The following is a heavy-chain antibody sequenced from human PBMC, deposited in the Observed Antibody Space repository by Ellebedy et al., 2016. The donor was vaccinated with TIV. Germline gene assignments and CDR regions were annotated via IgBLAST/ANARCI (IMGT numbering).Heavy chain of an antibody. CDR1: GFTFRSYG. J-gene: IGHJ4*02. CDR3: AKEGDGGALEY. CDR2: ISYDGSNK. D-gene: IGHD4/OR15-4a*01. Sequence: PGGSLRLSCAASGFTFRSYGIHWVRQAPGKGLEWLAVISYDGSNKSYGESVKGRFTISRDNSKNTLYLQMNSLRPEDTAVYYCAKEGDGGALEYWGQGTLVTVSS. V-gene: IGHV3-30*18.